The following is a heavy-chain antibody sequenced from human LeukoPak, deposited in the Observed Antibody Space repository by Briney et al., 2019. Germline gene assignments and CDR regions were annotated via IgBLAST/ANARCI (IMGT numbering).Heavy chain of an antibody. CDR3: ARPSGDNRFDY. V-gene: IGHV5-51*01. CDR2: IYPVNSDT. CDR1: GYSFTSYS. Sequence: GESLKISCKGSGYSFTSYSIGWVRQMPGQGLEWMGIIYPVNSDTRYSPSFQGQVTISADKSISTAYLHWISLKASDTAIYYCARPSGDNRFDYWGQGTLVTVSS. D-gene: IGHD4-17*01. J-gene: IGHJ4*02.